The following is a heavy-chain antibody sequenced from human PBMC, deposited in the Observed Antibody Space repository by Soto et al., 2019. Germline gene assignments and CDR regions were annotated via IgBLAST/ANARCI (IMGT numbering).Heavy chain of an antibody. CDR1: GYTFTSYD. D-gene: IGHD6-19*01. Sequence: ASVKVSCKASGYTFTSYDINWVRQATGQGLEWMGWMNPNSGNTGYAQKFQGRVTMTRNTSISTAYMELSSLRSEDTAVYYCARGLGAVAGKDYYYYYGMDVWGQGTTVTVSS. V-gene: IGHV1-8*01. J-gene: IGHJ6*02. CDR3: ARGLGAVAGKDYYYYYGMDV. CDR2: MNPNSGNT.